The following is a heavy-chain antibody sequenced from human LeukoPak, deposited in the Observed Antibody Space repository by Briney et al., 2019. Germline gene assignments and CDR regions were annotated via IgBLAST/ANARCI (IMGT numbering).Heavy chain of an antibody. CDR2: ISTSGSTT. J-gene: IGHJ4*02. V-gene: IGHV3-48*03. CDR1: GFTFSDYE. D-gene: IGHD3-10*02. CDR3: ARGALHVFDY. Sequence: PGGSLRLSCAASGFTFSDYEINWVRLAPGKGLEWVSCISTSGSTTYYADSVKGRFTISRDNAKNSLFLQMNTLTVEDTAVYYCARGALHVFDYWGQGTPVTVSS.